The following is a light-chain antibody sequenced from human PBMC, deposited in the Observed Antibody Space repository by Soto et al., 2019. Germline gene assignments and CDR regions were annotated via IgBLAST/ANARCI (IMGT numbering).Light chain of an antibody. CDR3: QQSNNWPYT. CDR1: QSVAGD. Sequence: EVVLTQSPATLSGSPGERATLSCRASQSVAGDLAWFQQKPGQAPRLLIYATSSRATGVPGRFSGNGSGTEFTLTISSLQFEDFAVYYCQQSNNWPYTFGQGTKLEIK. V-gene: IGKV3-15*01. J-gene: IGKJ2*01. CDR2: ATS.